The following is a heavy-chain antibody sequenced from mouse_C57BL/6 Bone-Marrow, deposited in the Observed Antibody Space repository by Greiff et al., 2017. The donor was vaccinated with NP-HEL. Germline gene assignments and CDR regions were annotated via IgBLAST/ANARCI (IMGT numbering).Heavy chain of an antibody. Sequence: EVQVVESGGGLVKPGGSLKLSCAASGFTFSDYGMHWVRQAPEKGLEWVAYISSGSSTIYYADTVKGRFTISRGNAKNTLFLQMTSLRAEETAMYYCARLTTVGEGYFDVWGTGTTVTVSS. CDR2: ISSGSSTI. J-gene: IGHJ1*03. CDR1: GFTFSDYG. D-gene: IGHD1-1*01. CDR3: ARLTTVGEGYFDV. V-gene: IGHV5-17*01.